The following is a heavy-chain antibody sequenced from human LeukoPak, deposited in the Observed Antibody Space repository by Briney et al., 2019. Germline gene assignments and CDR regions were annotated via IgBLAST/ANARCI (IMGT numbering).Heavy chain of an antibody. J-gene: IGHJ4*02. CDR1: GFTFSSYS. V-gene: IGHV3-21*01. Sequence: PGGSLRLSCAASGFTFSSYSMNWVRQAPGKGLEWVSSISSSSSYIYYADSVKGRFTISRDNAKNSLYLQMNSLRAEDTAVYYCAREIIADSGSYYDDYWGQGALVTVSS. CDR3: AREIIADSGSYYDDY. D-gene: IGHD1-26*01. CDR2: ISSSSSYI.